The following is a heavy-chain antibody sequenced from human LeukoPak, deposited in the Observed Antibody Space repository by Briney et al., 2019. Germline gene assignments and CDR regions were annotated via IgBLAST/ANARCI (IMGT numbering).Heavy chain of an antibody. D-gene: IGHD3-22*01. CDR3: ARIINYYDSSGYYGTG. CDR2: INPNSGGT. CDR1: GYTFTGYY. V-gene: IGHV1-2*02. J-gene: IGHJ4*02. Sequence: ASVTVSCKASGYTFTGYYMHWVRPAPGQGLEWMGWINPNSGGTNYAQKFQGRVTMTRDTSISTAYMELSRLRSDDTAVYYCARIINYYDSSGYYGTGWGQGTLVTVSS.